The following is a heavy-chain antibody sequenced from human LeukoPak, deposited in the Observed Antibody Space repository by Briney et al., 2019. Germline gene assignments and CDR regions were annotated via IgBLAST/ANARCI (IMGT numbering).Heavy chain of an antibody. J-gene: IGHJ4*02. CDR3: AGHNSYATTPYYFDY. V-gene: IGHV4-30-4*01. CDR1: GGSISSGDYY. Sequence: SATLSLTCTVSGGSISSGDYYWSWIRQPPGKGLEWIGYIYYSGSTYYNPSLKSRVTITVDTSKNQFSLKLSSVTAADTAVYYCAGHNSYATTPYYFDYWGQGTLVTVSS. CDR2: IYYSGST. D-gene: IGHD5-18*01.